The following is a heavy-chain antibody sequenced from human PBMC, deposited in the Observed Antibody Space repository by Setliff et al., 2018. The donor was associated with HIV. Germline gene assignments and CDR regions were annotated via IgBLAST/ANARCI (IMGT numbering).Heavy chain of an antibody. D-gene: IGHD3-3*01. CDR1: GGSISSYY. CDR3: ARDGFWSGYIDY. CDR2: IYTSGST. Sequence: SETLSLTCTVSGGSISSYYWSWIRQPAGKGLEWIGRIYTSGSTNYNPSLKSRVTMSVDASKNQFSLKLSSVTAADTAVYYCARDGFWSGYIDYWGQGTLVTVSS. V-gene: IGHV4-4*07. J-gene: IGHJ4*02.